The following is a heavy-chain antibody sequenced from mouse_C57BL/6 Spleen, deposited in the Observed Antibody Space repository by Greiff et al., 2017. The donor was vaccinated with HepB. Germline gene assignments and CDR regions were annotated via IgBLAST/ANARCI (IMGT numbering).Heavy chain of an antibody. V-gene: IGHV1-15*01. CDR3: TRGNYGSSLDY. CDR1: GYTFTDYE. Sequence: QVHVKQSGAELVRPGASVTLSCKASGYTFTDYEMHWVKQTPVHGLEWIGAIDPETGGTAYNQKFKGKAILTADKSSSTAYMELRSLTSEDSAVYYCTRGNYGSSLDYWGQGTTLTVSS. CDR2: IDPETGGT. J-gene: IGHJ2*01. D-gene: IGHD1-1*01.